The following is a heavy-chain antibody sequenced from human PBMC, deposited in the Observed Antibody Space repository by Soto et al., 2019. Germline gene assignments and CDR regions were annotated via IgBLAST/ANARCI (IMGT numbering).Heavy chain of an antibody. J-gene: IGHJ6*02. CDR2: IYYSGNT. V-gene: IGHV4-59*01. CDR3: ARNSGRYSPYHYGMDV. Sequence: QVQLQESGPGLVKPSETLSLTCTVSGGTTSSFYWSWIRQPPGKGLEWIGYIYYSGNTNYNPSLKSRVTISVDTSKNQFSLTLSSVTAADTAVYYCARNSGRYSPYHYGMDVWGQGTTVTVSS. D-gene: IGHD1-26*01. CDR1: GGTTSSFY.